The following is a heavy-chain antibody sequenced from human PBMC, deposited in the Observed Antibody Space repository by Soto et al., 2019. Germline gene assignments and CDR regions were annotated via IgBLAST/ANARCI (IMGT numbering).Heavy chain of an antibody. J-gene: IGHJ6*01. Sequence: GLEWMGGIIPIFGTTNYAQKFQGRVTITADESAGTAYMELSSLRSDDTAIYYCARDNPTATPNLSYYYYGMGVWGQGTTVTVSS. V-gene: IGHV1-69*01. CDR2: IIPIFGTT. D-gene: IGHD1-1*01. CDR3: ARDNPTATPNLSYYYYGMGV.